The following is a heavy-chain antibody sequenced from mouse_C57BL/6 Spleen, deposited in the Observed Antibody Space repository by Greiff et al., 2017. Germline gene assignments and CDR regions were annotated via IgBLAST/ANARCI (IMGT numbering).Heavy chain of an antibody. CDR3: TRLAITYYFDY. CDR1: GYTFTSYW. V-gene: IGHV1-52*01. CDR2: IDPSDSET. J-gene: IGHJ2*01. Sequence: QVQLQQPGAELVRPGSSVKLSCKASGYTFTSYWMHWVKQRPIQGLEWIGNIDPSDSETHYNQKFKDKATLTVDKSSRQAYMQQSSETSEDSAVNYCTRLAITYYFDYWGQGTTLTVAS.